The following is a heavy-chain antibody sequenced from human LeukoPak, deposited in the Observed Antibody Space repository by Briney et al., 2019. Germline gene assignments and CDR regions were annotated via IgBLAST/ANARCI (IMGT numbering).Heavy chain of an antibody. CDR3: ARQVGTWLQLPN. Sequence: SETLSLTCIVSGDSISSSSYYWVWIRQPPGKGLEWIASIYYSGSTYYNPSLKSRVTISVDTSKNQFSLKLSSVTAADTAVYYCARQVGTWLQLPNWGQGTLVTVSS. CDR2: IYYSGST. V-gene: IGHV4-39*01. CDR1: GDSISSSSYY. D-gene: IGHD5-24*01. J-gene: IGHJ4*02.